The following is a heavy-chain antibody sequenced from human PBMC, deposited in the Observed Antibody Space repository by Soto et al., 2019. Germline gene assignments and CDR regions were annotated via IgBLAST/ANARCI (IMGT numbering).Heavy chain of an antibody. Sequence: QVQLQESGPGLVKPSETLSLTCTVSGGSVSSGSYYWSWIRQPPGKGLEWIGYIYYSGSTNYNPALVGGVTISVHPAKNRSSLKLSSVTAADTAVDYCARARGEPVYYCYGLDGWGQGTTVTVSS. V-gene: IGHV4-61*01. CDR2: IYYSGST. CDR1: GGSVSSGSYY. CDR3: ARARGEPVYYCYGLDG. J-gene: IGHJ6*02. D-gene: IGHD3-16*01.